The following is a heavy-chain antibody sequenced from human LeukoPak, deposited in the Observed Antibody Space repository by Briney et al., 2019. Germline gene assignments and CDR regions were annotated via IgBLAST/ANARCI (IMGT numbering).Heavy chain of an antibody. J-gene: IGHJ6*03. Sequence: ASVKVSCKASGGTFSSYAISWVRQAPGQGLEWMGGIIPIFGTANYAQKFQGRVTITADESTSTAYMELSSLRSEDTAVYYCASRPISGGGYDMNYYYHYMDVWGKGTTVTVSS. CDR2: IIPIFGTA. CDR1: GGTFSSYA. CDR3: ASRPISGGGYDMNYYYHYMDV. D-gene: IGHD5-12*01. V-gene: IGHV1-69*13.